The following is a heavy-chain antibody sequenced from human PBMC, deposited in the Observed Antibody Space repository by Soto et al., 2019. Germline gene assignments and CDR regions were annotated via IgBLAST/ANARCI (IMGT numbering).Heavy chain of an antibody. CDR3: ERDGGRNSGGIDY. D-gene: IGHD1-26*01. V-gene: IGHV1-69*01. Sequence: QVQLVQTGAEVKKPGYSVKVSCKASGGTFSSYSINWVRQAPGQGLEWMGEIIPIFGTANYAQKFQGRVTITADESTSTAYLELSSLRSEDPDVYYCERDGGRNSGGIDYWGQGTLVTVSS. CDR2: IIPIFGTA. J-gene: IGHJ4*02. CDR1: GGTFSSYS.